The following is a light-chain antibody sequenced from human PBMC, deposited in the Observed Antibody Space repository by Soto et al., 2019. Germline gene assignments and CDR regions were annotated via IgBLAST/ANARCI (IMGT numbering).Light chain of an antibody. CDR1: QSVSSSY. CDR2: GAS. Sequence: EIVLTQFPGTLSLSPGERATLSCRASQSVSSSYLAWYQQKPGQAPRLLIYGASNRATGIPDRFSGSGSGTDFTLTISSLEPEDFAVYYCQQRGTFGGGTKVDIK. V-gene: IGKV3-20*01. CDR3: QQRGT. J-gene: IGKJ4*01.